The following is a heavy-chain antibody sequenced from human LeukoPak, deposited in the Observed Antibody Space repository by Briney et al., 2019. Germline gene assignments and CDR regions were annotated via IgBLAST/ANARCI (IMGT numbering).Heavy chain of an antibody. CDR1: GFTVSTNY. CDR3: ATPATTSGAGDDAFDI. Sequence: PGGSLRLSCAASGFTVSTNYMTWVRQAPGKGLEWVSIIYTGGNTYYADSVKDRFTISRDNSKNALYLQMNSLRAKDTAVYYCATPATTSGAGDDAFDIWGQGTMVAVSS. D-gene: IGHD3-10*01. V-gene: IGHV3-53*05. J-gene: IGHJ3*02. CDR2: IYTGGNT.